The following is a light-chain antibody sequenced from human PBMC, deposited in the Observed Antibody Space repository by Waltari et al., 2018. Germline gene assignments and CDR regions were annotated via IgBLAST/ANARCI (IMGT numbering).Light chain of an antibody. Sequence: DIQMTQSPSSLSASVGDSVTITCRASQTINNWLAWYQQKPGKAPKLLIYKASTLESGVPSRFSGSGSGTEFTLTISSLQPGDFATYYCQQFSSFPWTFGHGTKVEIK. CDR3: QQFSSFPWT. V-gene: IGKV1-5*03. CDR2: KAS. J-gene: IGKJ1*01. CDR1: QTINNW.